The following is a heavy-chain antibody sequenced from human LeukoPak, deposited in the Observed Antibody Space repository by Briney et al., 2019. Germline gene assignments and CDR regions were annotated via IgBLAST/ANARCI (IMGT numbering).Heavy chain of an antibody. J-gene: IGHJ4*02. Sequence: KPSETLSLTCAVYGGSFSGYYWSWIRQPPEKGLEWIGEINHSGSTNYNPSLKSRVTISVDTSKNQFSLKLSSVTAADTAVYYCARRETNYDILTGYYADVYFDYWGQGTLVTVSS. CDR2: INHSGST. CDR1: GGSFSGYY. V-gene: IGHV4-34*01. D-gene: IGHD3-9*01. CDR3: ARRETNYDILTGYYADVYFDY.